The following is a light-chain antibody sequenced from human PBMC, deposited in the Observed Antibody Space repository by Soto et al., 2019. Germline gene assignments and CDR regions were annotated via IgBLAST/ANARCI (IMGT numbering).Light chain of an antibody. CDR3: QQYGRSPDLFT. CDR1: QTVSSS. J-gene: IGKJ3*01. CDR2: EAS. V-gene: IGKV3-11*01. Sequence: EIVLTQSPATLSLSPGERATLSCRASQTVSSSLAWYQQKPGQAPRLLIYEASNRATGIPARFSGSGSGADFTLTISSLEPEDFAVYYCQQYGRSPDLFTFGPGTKVDIK.